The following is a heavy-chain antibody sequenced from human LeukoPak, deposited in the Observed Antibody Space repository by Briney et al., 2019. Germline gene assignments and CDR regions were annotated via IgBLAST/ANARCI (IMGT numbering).Heavy chain of an antibody. CDR3: ARGIKGLPANWFDP. CDR2: IYYSGST. CDR1: GDSISSYY. V-gene: IGHV4-59*01. Sequence: SETLSLTCTVSGDSISSYYWSWIRQPPGKGLEWIGYIYYSGSTNYNPSLKSRVTISVDTSKNQFSLKLSSVTAADTAVYYCARGIKGLPANWFDPWGQGTLVTVSS. D-gene: IGHD2-2*01. J-gene: IGHJ5*02.